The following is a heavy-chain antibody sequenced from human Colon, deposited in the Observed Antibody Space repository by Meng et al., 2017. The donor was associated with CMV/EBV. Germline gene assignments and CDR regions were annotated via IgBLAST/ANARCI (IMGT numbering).Heavy chain of an antibody. D-gene: IGHD3-22*01. J-gene: IGHJ5*02. V-gene: IGHV1-69*05. CDR3: ASTTYYYDSSGYSASWFDP. CDR2: IIPIFGTA. CDR1: FSSYA. Sequence: FSSYAISWVRQAPGQGLEWMGGIIPIFGTANYAQKFQGRVTITTDESTSTAYMELSSLRSEDTAVYYCASTTYYYDSSGYSASWFDPWGQGTLVTVSS.